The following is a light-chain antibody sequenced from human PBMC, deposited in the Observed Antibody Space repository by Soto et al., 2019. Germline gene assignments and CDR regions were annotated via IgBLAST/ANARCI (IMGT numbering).Light chain of an antibody. CDR1: QGISNY. V-gene: IGKV1-27*01. CDR3: QKYDSALVT. Sequence: DIQMTQSPSSLSASVGDRVTITCRASQGISNYLAWYQQEPGKVPRLLIYDATTLQSGVPSRFSGSGSGTDFTLTIGSLQPVDVATYYCQKYDSALVTFGPGTTVDIK. J-gene: IGKJ3*01. CDR2: DAT.